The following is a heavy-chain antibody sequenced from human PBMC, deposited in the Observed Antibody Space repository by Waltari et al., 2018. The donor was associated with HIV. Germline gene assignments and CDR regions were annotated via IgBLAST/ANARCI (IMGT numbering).Heavy chain of an antibody. CDR3: ARGSGAGGRDWFDP. D-gene: IGHD1-26*01. J-gene: IGHJ5*02. Sequence: QVQLVQSGAEVKKPGASVKVSCKASGYTFINHDINWMRQASGQGLEWMGWSNANSGKTGPAQKVQGRLTMTRDTSISTAYMELSSLRSDDTAVYYCARGSGAGGRDWFDPWGQGTLVTVSS. CDR2: SNANSGKT. V-gene: IGHV1-8*02. CDR1: GYTFINHD.